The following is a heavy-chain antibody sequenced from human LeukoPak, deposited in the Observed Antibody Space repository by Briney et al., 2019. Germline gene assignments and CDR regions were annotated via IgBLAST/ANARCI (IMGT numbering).Heavy chain of an antibody. J-gene: IGHJ5*02. V-gene: IGHV1-8*01. CDR3: ARGPNKYDGGNSGSAWFDP. D-gene: IGHD4-23*01. CDR1: GYTFTIYD. CDR2: MNPNSGNT. Sequence: ASVTVSFKSSGYTFTIYDINWVRQATGLGPEWMGWMNPNSGNTGYAQKFQGRVTMTRNTSISTAYLELSSLTSEDTAVYYCARGPNKYDGGNSGSAWFDPWGQGSLVTVSS.